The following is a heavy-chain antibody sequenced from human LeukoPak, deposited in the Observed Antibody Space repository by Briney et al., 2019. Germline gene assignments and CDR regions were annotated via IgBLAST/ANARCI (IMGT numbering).Heavy chain of an antibody. CDR2: ISPSGDIT. V-gene: IGHV3-23*01. Sequence: PGGSLRLSCAASGFTFSSYAMSWARQAPGKGLEWVSGISPSGDITYYADSVKGRFTISRDNSKNTLYLEVISLTAEDTAVYYCAKDDAWLRFGEWSQGTLVTVSS. D-gene: IGHD3-10*01. J-gene: IGHJ4*02. CDR1: GFTFSSYA. CDR3: AKDDAWLRFGE.